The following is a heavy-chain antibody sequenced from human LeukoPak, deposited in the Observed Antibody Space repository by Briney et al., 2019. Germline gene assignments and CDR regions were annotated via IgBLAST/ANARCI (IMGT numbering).Heavy chain of an antibody. CDR3: AKRAIVVPADYYYYYMDV. CDR2: ISGSGGST. CDR1: GFTFSSYG. Sequence: GGSLRLSCAASGFTFSSYGMSWVRQAPGKGLEWVSAISGSGGSTYYADSVKGRFTISRDNSKNTLYLQMNSLRAEDTAVYYCAKRAIVVPADYYYYYMDVWGKGTTVTISS. V-gene: IGHV3-23*01. D-gene: IGHD2-2*01. J-gene: IGHJ6*03.